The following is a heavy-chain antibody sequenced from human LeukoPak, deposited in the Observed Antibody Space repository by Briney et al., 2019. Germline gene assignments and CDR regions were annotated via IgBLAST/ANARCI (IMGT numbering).Heavy chain of an antibody. CDR3: ARADSSGYYGEIDY. J-gene: IGHJ4*02. D-gene: IGHD3-22*01. V-gene: IGHV3-30*03. CDR2: ISYDGSNK. Sequence: GGSLRLSCAASGFTFSSYGMHWVRQAPGKGLEWVAVISYDGSNKYYADSVKGRFTISRDNAKNSLYLQMNSLRAEDTAVYYCARADSSGYYGEIDYWGQGTLVTVSS. CDR1: GFTFSSYG.